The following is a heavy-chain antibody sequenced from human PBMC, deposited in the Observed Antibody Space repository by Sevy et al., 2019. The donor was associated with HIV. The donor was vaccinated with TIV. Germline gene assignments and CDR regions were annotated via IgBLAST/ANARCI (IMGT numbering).Heavy chain of an antibody. J-gene: IGHJ6*02. D-gene: IGHD3-10*01. V-gene: IGHV3-21*01. Sequence: GGSLRLSCAASGFTFSSYSMNWVRQAPGKGLEWVSSISSSSSYMYYADSVKGRFTISRDNAKNSLYLQMNSLRAEDTAVYYCARDRGSGSYSYYYYGMDVWGQGTTVTVSS. CDR3: ARDRGSGSYSYYYYGMDV. CDR2: ISSSSSYM. CDR1: GFTFSSYS.